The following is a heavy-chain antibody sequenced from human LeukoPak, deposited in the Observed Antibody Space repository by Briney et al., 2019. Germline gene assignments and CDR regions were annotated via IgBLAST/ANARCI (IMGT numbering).Heavy chain of an antibody. CDR2: ISGRGDRT. J-gene: IGHJ4*02. D-gene: IGHD2-2*01. CDR3: LIPAMNY. Sequence: HPGGSLRLSCEVSRFSFSSYAMTWVRQAPGKGLEWVSAISGRGDRTSYADSVKGRVTISRDNSKNTLYLQMNSLRVEDTAVYYPLIPAMNYWGQGTLVIVSS. CDR1: RFSFSSYA. V-gene: IGHV3-23*01.